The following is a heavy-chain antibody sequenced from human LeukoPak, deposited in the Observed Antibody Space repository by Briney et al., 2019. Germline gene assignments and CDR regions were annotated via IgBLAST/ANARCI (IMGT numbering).Heavy chain of an antibody. Sequence: GGSLRLSCAASGFTFDDYGMSWVRQAPGKGLEWVSGINWNGGSTVYADSVKGRFTISRDNAKNSLYLQMNSLRAEDTAVYYCARDPFYGDADLDSWGQGTLVTVSS. CDR2: INWNGGST. D-gene: IGHD2/OR15-2a*01. CDR1: GFTFDDYG. J-gene: IGHJ4*02. CDR3: ARDPFYGDADLDS. V-gene: IGHV3-20*04.